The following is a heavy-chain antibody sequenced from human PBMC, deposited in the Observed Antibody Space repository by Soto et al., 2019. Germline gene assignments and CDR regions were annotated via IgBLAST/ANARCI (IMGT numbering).Heavy chain of an antibody. J-gene: IGHJ3*02. CDR1: GGSISSGGYY. D-gene: IGHD3-10*01. CDR3: ARVRRVGEQTDAFDI. Sequence: QVQLQESGPGLVKPSQTLSLTCTVSGGSISSGGYYWSWIRQHPGKGLEWIGYIYYSGSTNYNPSLKSRVTISVDTSKNQFSLKLSSVTAADTAVYYCARVRRVGEQTDAFDIWGQGTMVTVSS. V-gene: IGHV4-31*03. CDR2: IYYSGST.